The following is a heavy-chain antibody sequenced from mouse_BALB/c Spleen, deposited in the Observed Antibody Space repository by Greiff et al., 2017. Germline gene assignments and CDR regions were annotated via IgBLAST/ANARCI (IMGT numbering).Heavy chain of an antibody. D-gene: IGHD2-3*01. CDR2: IDPANGNT. CDR3: AAYDGYYRFAY. V-gene: IGHV14-3*02. CDR1: GFNIKDTY. Sequence: VQLQQSGAELVKPGASVKLSCTASGFNIKDTYMHWVKQRPEQGLEWIGRIDPANGNTKYDPKFQGKATITADTSSNTAYLQLSSLTSEDTAVYYCAAYDGYYRFAYWGQGTLVTVSA. J-gene: IGHJ3*01.